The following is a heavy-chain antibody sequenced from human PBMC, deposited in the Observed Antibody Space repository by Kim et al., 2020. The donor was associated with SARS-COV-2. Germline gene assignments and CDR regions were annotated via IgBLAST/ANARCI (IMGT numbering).Heavy chain of an antibody. J-gene: IGHJ4*02. CDR2: IWYDGSNK. D-gene: IGHD1-1*01. CDR3: AKDFVRGPGTDY. V-gene: IGHV3-33*06. Sequence: GGSLRLSCAASGLTFSSYGMHWVRQAPGKGLEWVAVIWYDGSNKYYADSVKGRFTISRDNPKNTLYLEMNSLRAEDTAVYYCAKDFVRGPGTDYWGQGTLVTVSS. CDR1: GLTFSSYG.